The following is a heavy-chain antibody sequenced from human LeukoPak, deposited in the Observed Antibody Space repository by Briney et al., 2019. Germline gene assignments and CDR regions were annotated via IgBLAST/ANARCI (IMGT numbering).Heavy chain of an antibody. J-gene: IGHJ4*02. V-gene: IGHV4-39*07. CDR2: ISYGGST. Sequence: SETLSLTCAVSGGSITSSKCFWGWIRQPPGKELELIGIISYGGSTDYNPSLKSRVTISTDTSKNQFSLKLTSVTAADTAVYYCAGLGVMVLVYQFEYWGRGTPVTVSS. CDR3: AGLGVMVLVYQFEY. D-gene: IGHD2-8*01. CDR1: GGSITSSKCF.